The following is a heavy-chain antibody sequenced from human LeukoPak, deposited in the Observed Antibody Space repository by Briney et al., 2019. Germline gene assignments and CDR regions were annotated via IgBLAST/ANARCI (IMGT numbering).Heavy chain of an antibody. CDR1: GFTFSSYA. J-gene: IGHJ6*02. D-gene: IGHD7-27*01. V-gene: IGHV3-30-3*01. Sequence: SGRSLRLSCAASGFTFSSYAMHWVRQAPGKGLEWVAVISYDGSNKYYADSVKGRFTISRDNSKNTLYLQMNSLRAEDTAVYYCARDLLGPPNYYYYGMDVWGQGTTVTVSS. CDR2: ISYDGSNK. CDR3: ARDLLGPPNYYYYGMDV.